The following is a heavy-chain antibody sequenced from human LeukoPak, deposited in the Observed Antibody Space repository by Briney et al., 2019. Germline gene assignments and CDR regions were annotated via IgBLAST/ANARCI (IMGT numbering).Heavy chain of an antibody. V-gene: IGHV4-39*01. CDR2: IYYSGNT. CDR3: ARLPLYSSSWYRYYYYYGMDV. D-gene: IGHD6-13*01. J-gene: IGHJ6*02. CDR1: GGSISSSSYY. Sequence: SETLSLTCTVSGGSISSSSYYWGWIRQPPGKGLEWIGSIYYSGNTYYNPSLKSRVTISVDTSKNQFSLKLSSVTAADTAVYYCARLPLYSSSWYRYYYYYGMDVWGQGTTVTVSS.